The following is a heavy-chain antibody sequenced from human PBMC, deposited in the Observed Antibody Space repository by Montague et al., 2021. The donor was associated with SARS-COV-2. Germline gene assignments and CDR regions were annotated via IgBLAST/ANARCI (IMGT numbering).Heavy chain of an antibody. D-gene: IGHD2-8*02. CDR3: ARVSAVFTLKILGYYYYGMDG. Sequence: SETLSLTCAVYGGSFSGHYWSWIRQPPGKGLEWIGEINHSGSTXXXPSXXXRVTISVDTSKNQFSLKLSSVTAADTAVYYCARVSAVFTLKILGYYYYGMDGRGQGTTGTVPS. CDR2: INHSGST. CDR1: GGSFSGHY. V-gene: IGHV4-34*01. J-gene: IGHJ6*02.